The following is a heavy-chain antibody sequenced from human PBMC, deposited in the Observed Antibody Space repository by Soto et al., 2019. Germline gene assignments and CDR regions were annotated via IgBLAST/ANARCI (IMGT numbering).Heavy chain of an antibody. CDR1: GFTVSSNY. V-gene: IGHV3-66*01. Sequence: EVQLVESGGGLVQPGGSLRLSCAASGFTVSSNYMSWVRQAPGKGLEWVSVIYSGGSTYYADSVKGRFTISRDNSKNTLYLQMNSLRAEDTAVYYCARDSGWGQYDAFDIWGQGTMVTVSS. CDR3: ARDSGWGQYDAFDI. CDR2: IYSGGST. D-gene: IGHD6-19*01. J-gene: IGHJ3*02.